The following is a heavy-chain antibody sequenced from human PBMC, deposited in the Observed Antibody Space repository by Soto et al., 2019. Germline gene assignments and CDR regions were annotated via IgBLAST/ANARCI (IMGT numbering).Heavy chain of an antibody. D-gene: IGHD2-8*01. J-gene: IGHJ4*02. CDR3: ARHGAYCTDGICYKLRHFDY. Sequence: SETLSLTCTVSVVSISSSTYYWAWIRQPPGRGLEWIGTVYYSGATYYSPSLKSRVTISRDTSKNQFSLKLSSVTAADTAVYHCARHGAYCTDGICYKLRHFDYWGQGTLVTVSS. CDR1: VVSISSSTYY. V-gene: IGHV4-39*01. CDR2: VYYSGAT.